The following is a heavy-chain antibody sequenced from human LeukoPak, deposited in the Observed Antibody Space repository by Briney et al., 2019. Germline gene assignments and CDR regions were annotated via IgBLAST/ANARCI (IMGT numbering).Heavy chain of an antibody. CDR1: GFTVSSNY. V-gene: IGHV3-66*01. CDR2: IYSGGST. CDR3: ARDFWSYDSSGYYS. J-gene: IGHJ4*02. Sequence: GGSLRLSCAASGFTVSSNYMSWVRQAPGKGLEWVSVIYSGGSTYYADSVKGRFTIPRDNSKSTLYLQTNSLRAEDTAVYYCARDFWSYDSSGYYSWGQGTLVTVSS. D-gene: IGHD3-22*01.